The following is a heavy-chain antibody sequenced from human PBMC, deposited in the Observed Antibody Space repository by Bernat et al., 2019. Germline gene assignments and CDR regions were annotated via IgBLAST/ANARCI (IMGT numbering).Heavy chain of an antibody. V-gene: IGHV1-18*01. Sequence: QGQLVQSGPEVKRPGASVRVSCKASGYTFINYDITWVRQAPGKGLEWMGWISAHSGNTNYGQKFQGRVTMTTDTSTNTAYMELRSLRPNDTAVYYCARDQKWLAFYGLDVWGQGTAVSVSS. CDR2: ISAHSGNT. J-gene: IGHJ6*02. D-gene: IGHD6-19*01. CDR1: GYTFINYD. CDR3: ARDQKWLAFYGLDV.